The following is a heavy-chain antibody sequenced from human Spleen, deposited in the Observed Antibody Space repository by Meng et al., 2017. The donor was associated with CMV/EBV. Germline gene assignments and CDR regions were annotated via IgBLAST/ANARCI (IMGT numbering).Heavy chain of an antibody. CDR2: INPNTGGT. CDR1: FTGYY. V-gene: IGHV1-2*02. CDR3: ARPSSDFWSAYYTPFDS. Sequence: FTGYYMHWVRQAPGQGLEWMGRINPNTGGTDYAQNFQGRVTMTRDTSISTAYMELSRLRSDDTAVYYCARPSSDFWSAYYTPFDSWGQGTLVTVSS. D-gene: IGHD3-3*01. J-gene: IGHJ4*02.